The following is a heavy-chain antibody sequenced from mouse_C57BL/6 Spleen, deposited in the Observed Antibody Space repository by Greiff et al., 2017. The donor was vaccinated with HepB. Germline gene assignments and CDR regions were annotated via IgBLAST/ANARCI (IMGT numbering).Heavy chain of an antibody. CDR2: IDPSDSYT. Sequence: QVQLQQPGAELVKPGASVKLSCKASGYTFTSYWMQWVKQRPGQGLEWIGEIDPSDSYTNYSQKFKGKATLTVDTSSSTAYMQLSSLTSEDSAVYYCARRDDYDDYFDYWGQGTTLTVSS. J-gene: IGHJ2*01. CDR1: GYTFTSYW. CDR3: ARRDDYDDYFDY. V-gene: IGHV1-50*01. D-gene: IGHD2-4*01.